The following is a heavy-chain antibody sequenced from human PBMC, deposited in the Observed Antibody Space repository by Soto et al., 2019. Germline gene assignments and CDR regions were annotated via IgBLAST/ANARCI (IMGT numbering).Heavy chain of an antibody. CDR1: GDMFTNFA. Sequence: QVHLVQSGTEAKKTGSSVKVSCKTSGDMFTNFAISWVRQAPGQGLEWMGGIIPLHDSVSYAQKSQGRVMITADKFTGTAYMELSSLASEDTATFFCGASTFPDGLTGYFRLDYWGQGTPVTVSS. D-gene: IGHD3-9*01. CDR2: IIPLHDSV. V-gene: IGHV1-69*06. CDR3: GASTFPDGLTGYFRLDY. J-gene: IGHJ4*02.